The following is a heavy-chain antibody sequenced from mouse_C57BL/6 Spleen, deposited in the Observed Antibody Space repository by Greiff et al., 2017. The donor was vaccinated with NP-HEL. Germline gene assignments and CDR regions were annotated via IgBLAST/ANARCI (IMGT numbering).Heavy chain of an antibody. CDR2: INYDGSST. D-gene: IGHD2-1*01. J-gene: IGHJ2*01. CDR3: ARDVHGNSFDY. Sequence: EVMLVESEGGLVQPGSSMKLSCTASGFTFSDYYMAWVRQVPEKGLEWVANINYDGSSTYYLDSLKSRFIISRDNAKNILYLQMSSLKSEDTATYYCARDVHGNSFDYWGQGTTLTVSS. CDR1: GFTFSDYY. V-gene: IGHV5-16*01.